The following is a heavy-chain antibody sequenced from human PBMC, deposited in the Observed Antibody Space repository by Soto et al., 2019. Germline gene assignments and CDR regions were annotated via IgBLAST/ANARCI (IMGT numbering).Heavy chain of an antibody. CDR2: INPNSGGT. V-gene: IGHV1-2*02. CDR3: ARAGGARYQPHPNWFDP. CDR1: GYTLTELS. J-gene: IGHJ5*02. D-gene: IGHD2-2*01. Sequence: QVQLVQSGAEVKKPGASVKVSCKVSGYTLTELSMHWVRQAPGKGLEWMGWINPNSGGTNYAQKFQGRVTMTRDTSISTAYMELSRLRSDDTAVYYCARAGGARYQPHPNWFDPWGQGTLVTVSS.